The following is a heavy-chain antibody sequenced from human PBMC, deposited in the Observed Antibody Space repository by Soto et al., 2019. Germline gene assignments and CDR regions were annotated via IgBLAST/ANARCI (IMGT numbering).Heavy chain of an antibody. D-gene: IGHD5-12*01. Sequence: QLQLQESGPGLVKPSETLSLTCSVSGGSISNSSSYYWGWIRQPPGKGLEWIGMIYYSGSSYYNPSLKSRVNISTDMSKNQFSLNMRSVTAADTAVYYFASRCSGYGYINWGQGILVTVSS. V-gene: IGHV4-39*01. CDR2: IYYSGSS. J-gene: IGHJ4*02. CDR3: ASRCSGYGYIN. CDR1: GGSISNSSSYY.